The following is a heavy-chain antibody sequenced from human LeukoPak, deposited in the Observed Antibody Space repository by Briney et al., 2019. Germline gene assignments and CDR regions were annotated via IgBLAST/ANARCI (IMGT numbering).Heavy chain of an antibody. J-gene: IGHJ4*02. D-gene: IGHD5-12*01. CDR2: IYYSGST. V-gene: IGHV4-39*01. CDR1: GGSISSYY. CDR3: ARWITGANFDY. Sequence: SETLSLTCTVSGGSISSYYWGWIRQPPGKGLEWIGSIYYSGSTYYNPSLKSRVTISVDTSKNQFSLKLSSVTAADTAVYYCARWITGANFDYWGQGTLVTVSS.